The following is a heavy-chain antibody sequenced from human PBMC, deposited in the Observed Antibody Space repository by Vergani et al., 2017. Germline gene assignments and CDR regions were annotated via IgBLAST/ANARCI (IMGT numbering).Heavy chain of an antibody. CDR2: VNPNSGDT. D-gene: IGHD3-10*01. CDR1: GYTFSAYY. Sequence: QVQLVQSGTEVTKPGASVKVSCQTSGYTFSAYYIHWVRQAPGQGLEWMGWVNPNSGDTNYAQKFQGRVTMTRDMAINTTYMELSRLTSDDTAVYYCARDRVAYSGFYYGMDVWGQGTLVAVSS. V-gene: IGHV1-2*02. J-gene: IGHJ6*02. CDR3: ARDRVAYSGFYYGMDV.